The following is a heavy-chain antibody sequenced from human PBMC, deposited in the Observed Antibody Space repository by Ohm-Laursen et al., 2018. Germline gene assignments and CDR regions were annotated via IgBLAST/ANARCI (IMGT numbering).Heavy chain of an antibody. J-gene: IGHJ5*02. V-gene: IGHV3-33*01. Sequence: SLRLSCAASGFTLNSYGIHWVRQAPGKGLEWVAVTWAITGNTYYADSVKGRFTISRDNSKNTVYLQMNSLRVEDTAVYYCARVIKAVAGPNLLYNWFDPWGQGTLVTVSS. CDR1: GFTLNSYG. CDR3: ARVIKAVAGPNLLYNWFDP. CDR2: TWAITGNT. D-gene: IGHD6-19*01.